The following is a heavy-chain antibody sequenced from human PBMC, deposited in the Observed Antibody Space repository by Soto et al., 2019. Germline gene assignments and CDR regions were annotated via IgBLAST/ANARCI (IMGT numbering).Heavy chain of an antibody. V-gene: IGHV3-23*01. CDR2: ISGRGANI. CDR1: GFTFSGYA. D-gene: IGHD3-10*01. CDR3: ARRTSYGSGSYMYYYYGLDV. J-gene: IGHJ6*02. Sequence: XGSLRLSCAAAGFTFSGYAMTWVRQAPGKGLEWVSGISGRGANIYYADSVKGRFTVSRDNSKNTLYLQMNSLRAEDTAVYSCARRTSYGSGSYMYYYYGLDVWGQGTTVTVSS.